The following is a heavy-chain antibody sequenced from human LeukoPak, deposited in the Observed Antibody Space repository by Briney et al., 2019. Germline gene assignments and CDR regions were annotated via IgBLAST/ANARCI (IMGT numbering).Heavy chain of an antibody. CDR1: GGSISSINYY. V-gene: IGHV4-39*01. D-gene: IGHD6-19*01. J-gene: IGHJ4*02. Sequence: SETLSLTCTVSGGSISSINYYWGWIRQPPGKGLEWIGSIYYSGNTHYNPSLKSRLTISVDTSKNQFSLNLTSVTAADTAVYYCTRRGAWYPPNYWGQGTLVTVSS. CDR3: TRRGAWYPPNY. CDR2: IYYSGNT.